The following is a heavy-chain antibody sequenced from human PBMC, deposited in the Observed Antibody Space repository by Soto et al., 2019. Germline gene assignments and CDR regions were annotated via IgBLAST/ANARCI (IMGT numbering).Heavy chain of an antibody. Sequence: SETLSLTCTVSGGSISSYYWSWIRQPPGKGLEWIGYIYYSGSTNYNPSLKSRVTISVDTSKNQFSLKLSSVTAADTAVYYCARGTWIQLWTPFDYWGQGTLVTSPQ. D-gene: IGHD5-18*01. CDR2: IYYSGST. J-gene: IGHJ4*02. CDR3: ARGTWIQLWTPFDY. V-gene: IGHV4-59*01. CDR1: GGSISSYY.